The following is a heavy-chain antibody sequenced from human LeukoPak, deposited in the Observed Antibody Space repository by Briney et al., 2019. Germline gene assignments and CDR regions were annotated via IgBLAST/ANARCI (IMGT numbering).Heavy chain of an antibody. CDR1: GGSISSYS. Sequence: PSETLSLTCTVSGGSISSYSWSWIRQPPGKGLEWIGYIYYSGSTNYNPSLKSRITISVDTSKNQFSPKLTSVTAADTAVYYCARRVGYCNSNGCPPFDYWGQGTLVTVSS. J-gene: IGHJ4*02. CDR2: IYYSGST. D-gene: IGHD2/OR15-2a*01. V-gene: IGHV4-59*08. CDR3: ARRVGYCNSNGCPPFDY.